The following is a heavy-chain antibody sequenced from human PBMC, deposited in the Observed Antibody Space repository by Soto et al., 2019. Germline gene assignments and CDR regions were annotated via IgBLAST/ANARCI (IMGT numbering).Heavy chain of an antibody. D-gene: IGHD2-15*01. CDR3: VKQAHGLDGVAFDY. Sequence: GGSLRLSCSASGFIFSESTIYWVRQVPGKGLEAISAVSTSVRSTYYAGSVKDRFTISRDNSKNTLFLQMGSLRPEDTAIYYCVKQAHGLDGVAFDYWGQGTQVTVSP. V-gene: IGHV3-64D*06. J-gene: IGHJ4*02. CDR1: GFIFSEST. CDR2: VSTSVRST.